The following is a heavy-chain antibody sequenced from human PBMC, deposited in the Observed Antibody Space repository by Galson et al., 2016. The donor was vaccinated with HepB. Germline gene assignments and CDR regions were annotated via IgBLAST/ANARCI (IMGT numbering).Heavy chain of an antibody. CDR3: ASSGYSSSWYDY. CDR1: GGSISSVIDS. V-gene: IGHV4-39*01. CDR2: FCYSGST. J-gene: IGHJ4*02. D-gene: IGHD6-13*01. Sequence: SETLSLTCAISGGSISSVIDSWGWIRQPPGKGLEWIGAFCYSGSTYYNPSLQSRVTVSVDTSNNQFSLNLRSVTAADTAVYYCASSGYSSSWYDYWGQGTLVTVSS.